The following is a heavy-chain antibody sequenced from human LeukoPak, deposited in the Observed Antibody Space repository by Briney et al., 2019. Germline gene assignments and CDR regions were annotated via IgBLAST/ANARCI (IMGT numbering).Heavy chain of an antibody. CDR1: GFTFSSYE. J-gene: IGHJ5*02. CDR2: ISSSGSTI. CDR3: ARSYDYGDPWGFDP. V-gene: IGHV3-48*03. D-gene: IGHD4-17*01. Sequence: PGGSLRLSCAASGFTFSSYEMNWVRQAPGKGLEWVSYISSSGSTIYYADSVKGRFTISRDNAKNSLYLQMNSLRAEDTAVYYCARSYDYGDPWGFDPWGQGTPVTVSS.